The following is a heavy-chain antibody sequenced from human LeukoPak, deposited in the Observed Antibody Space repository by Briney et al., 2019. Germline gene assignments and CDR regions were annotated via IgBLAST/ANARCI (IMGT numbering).Heavy chain of an antibody. CDR2: IIPIFGTA. V-gene: IGHV1-69*13. D-gene: IGHD5-12*01. J-gene: IGHJ4*02. CDR3: ARLSLYSGYDEDY. Sequence: SVKVSCKASGGTFISYAISWVRQAPGQGLEWMGGIIPIFGTANYAQKFQGRDTITADESTSTAYMELSSLRSEDTAVYYCARLSLYSGYDEDYWGQGTLVTVSS. CDR1: GGTFISYA.